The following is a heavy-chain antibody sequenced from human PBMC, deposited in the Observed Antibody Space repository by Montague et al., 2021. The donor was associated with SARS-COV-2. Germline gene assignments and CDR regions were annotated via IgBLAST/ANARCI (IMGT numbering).Heavy chain of an antibody. CDR1: GGSISGCY. J-gene: IGHJ6*02. V-gene: IGHV4-59*01. CDR3: ARLLRSCSNGVCRTYYYYAMDV. Sequence: SETLSLTCTVSGGSISGCYWSWIRQSPGKGLEWIGYIYYSGSTKYNPXLESRVTVSVDRSKNQVSLKLSSVTPADTAVYYCARLLRSCSNGVCRTYYYYAMDVWGQGTTVTVSS. D-gene: IGHD2-8*01. CDR2: IYYSGST.